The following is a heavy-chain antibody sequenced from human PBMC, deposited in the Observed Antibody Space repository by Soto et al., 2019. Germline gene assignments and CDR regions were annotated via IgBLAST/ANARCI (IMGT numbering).Heavy chain of an antibody. CDR3: ARAYSDAFDI. J-gene: IGHJ3*02. D-gene: IGHD2-15*01. Sequence: GGSLRLSCAASGFTFSDYYMTWIRQAPGKGLEWVSYISNSGSGIYYPDSVKGRFTISRDNAKKSLYLQMSSLRAEDTAVYYCARAYSDAFDIWGQGTMVTVSS. V-gene: IGHV3-11*01. CDR1: GFTFSDYY. CDR2: ISNSGSGI.